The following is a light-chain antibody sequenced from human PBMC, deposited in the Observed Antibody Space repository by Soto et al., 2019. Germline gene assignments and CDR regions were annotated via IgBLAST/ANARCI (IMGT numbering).Light chain of an antibody. Sequence: AIRMTQSPSSFSASTGDRVSITCRATQDIGTYLAWYPQIPGKAPKLLIYDASTLQTGVPSRFSGSGSGTDFTLTISYLQSEDFGTYYCQQFYNYPRTFGQGTKVEIK. CDR1: QDIGTY. CDR2: DAS. J-gene: IGKJ1*01. CDR3: QQFYNYPRT. V-gene: IGKV1-8*01.